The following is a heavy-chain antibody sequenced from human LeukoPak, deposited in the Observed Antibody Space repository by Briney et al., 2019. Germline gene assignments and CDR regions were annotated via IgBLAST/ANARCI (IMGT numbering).Heavy chain of an antibody. CDR3: ARGWGKQWLVPFDY. CDR1: GYTFTSYD. Sequence: ASVKVSCKAPGYTFTSYDINWVRQATGQGLEWMGWMNPNSGNTGYAQKFQGRVTMTRNTSISTAYMELSSLRSEDTAVYYCARGWGKQWLVPFDYWGQGTLVTVSS. CDR2: MNPNSGNT. V-gene: IGHV1-8*01. D-gene: IGHD6-19*01. J-gene: IGHJ4*02.